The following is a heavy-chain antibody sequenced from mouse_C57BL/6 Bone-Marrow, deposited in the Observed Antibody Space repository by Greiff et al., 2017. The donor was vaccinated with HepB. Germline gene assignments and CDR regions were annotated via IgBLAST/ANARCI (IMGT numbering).Heavy chain of an antibody. D-gene: IGHD2-2*01. CDR1: GIDFSRYW. Sequence: EVKLMESGGGLVQPGGSLKLSCAASGIDFSRYWMSWVRRAPGKGLEWIGEINPDSSTTNYAPSLKDKFIISRDNAKNTLYLQMSNVRSEDTALYYCAGPGRDYGYSWFAYWGQGTLVTVSA. CDR2: INPDSSTT. J-gene: IGHJ3*01. CDR3: AGPGRDYGYSWFAY. V-gene: IGHV4-1*01.